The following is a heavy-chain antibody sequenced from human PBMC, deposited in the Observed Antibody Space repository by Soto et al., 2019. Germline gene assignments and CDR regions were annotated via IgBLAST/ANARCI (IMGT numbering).Heavy chain of an antibody. J-gene: IGHJ5*02. CDR3: ARGITIFGVVDP. V-gene: IGHV1-8*01. D-gene: IGHD3-3*01. CDR2: MNPNSGNT. Sequence: QVQLVQSGAEAKKPGASVKVSCKASGYTFTSYDINWVRQATGQGLEWMGWMNPNSGNTGYAQKFKGRVTMNRNTSISTAYMELSSLRSEDTAVYYCARGITIFGVVDPGGQGTLVTVSS. CDR1: GYTFTSYD.